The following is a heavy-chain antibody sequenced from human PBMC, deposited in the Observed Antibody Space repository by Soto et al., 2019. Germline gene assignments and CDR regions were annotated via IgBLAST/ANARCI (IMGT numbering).Heavy chain of an antibody. D-gene: IGHD6-6*01. Sequence: PWGSLRLSCAASGCTFNKYAMSWVRQAPGKGLEWVAVICASGGCTYYADSVKGRLAISRDNSKNTLYLQLNSLRAEDTAVYYCANSIVARGHAPFDYWGQGTLVTVSS. CDR1: GCTFNKYA. CDR3: ANSIVARGHAPFDY. J-gene: IGHJ4*02. CDR2: ICASGGCT. V-gene: IGHV3-23*01.